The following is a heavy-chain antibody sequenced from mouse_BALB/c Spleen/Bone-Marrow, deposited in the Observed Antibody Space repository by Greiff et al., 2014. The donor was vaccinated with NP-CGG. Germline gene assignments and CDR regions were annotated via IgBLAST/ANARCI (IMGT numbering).Heavy chain of an antibody. J-gene: IGHJ4*01. D-gene: IGHD1-1*01. V-gene: IGHV1-87*01. Sequence: QVHVKQSGAELARPGAPVKLSCKASGYTFTSYWMRWVKQRPGQGLEWIGAIYPGDGDTRYTQKFKGKATLTADKSSSTAYMQLSSLASEDSAVYYCARSRRDYAMDYWGQGTSVTVSS. CDR1: GYTFTSYW. CDR3: ARSRRDYAMDY. CDR2: IYPGDGDT.